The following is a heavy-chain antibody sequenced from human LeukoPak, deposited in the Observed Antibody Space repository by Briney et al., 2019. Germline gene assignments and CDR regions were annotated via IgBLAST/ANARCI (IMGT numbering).Heavy chain of an antibody. V-gene: IGHV4-59*01. CDR2: IYYSGST. CDR3: ARSSYSMVWGVTLTGGRYYYYGMDV. J-gene: IGHJ6*02. CDR1: GGSISSYY. Sequence: SETLSLTCTVSGGSISSYYWSWIRQPPGKGLEWIGYIYYSGSTNYNPSLKSRVTISVDTSKNQFSLKLSSVTAADTAVYYCARSSYSMVWGVTLTGGRYYYYGMDVWGQGTTVTVSS. D-gene: IGHD3-10*01.